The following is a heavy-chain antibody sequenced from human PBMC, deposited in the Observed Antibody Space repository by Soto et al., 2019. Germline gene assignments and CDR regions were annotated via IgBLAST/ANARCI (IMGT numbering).Heavy chain of an antibody. CDR3: ARGPPDSSSSYYYYYGMDV. V-gene: IGHV3-21*01. J-gene: IGHJ6*02. CDR1: GFTFSSYS. CDR2: ISSSSSYI. Sequence: PGGSLRLSCAASGFTFSSYSMNWVRQAPGKGLEWVSSISSSSSYIYYADSVKGRFTISRDNAKNSLYLQMNSLRAEDTAVYYCARGPPDSSSSYYYYYGMDVWGQGTTVTVSS. D-gene: IGHD6-6*01.